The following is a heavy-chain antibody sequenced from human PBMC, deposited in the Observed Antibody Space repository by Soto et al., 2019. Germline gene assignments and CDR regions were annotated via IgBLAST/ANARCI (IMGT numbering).Heavy chain of an antibody. J-gene: IGHJ6*02. Sequence: QPGGSLRLSCAASGFTFSSYGMHWVRQAPGKGLEWVAVISYDGSNKYYADSVKGRFTISRDNSKNTLYLQMNSLRAEDTAVYYCAKDHSLGYSYGRYYYYGMDVWGQGTTGTVSS. CDR2: ISYDGSNK. D-gene: IGHD5-18*01. CDR3: AKDHSLGYSYGRYYYYGMDV. V-gene: IGHV3-30*18. CDR1: GFTFSSYG.